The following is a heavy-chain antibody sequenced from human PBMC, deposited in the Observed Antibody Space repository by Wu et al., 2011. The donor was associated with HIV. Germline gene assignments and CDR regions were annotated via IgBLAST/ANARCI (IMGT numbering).Heavy chain of an antibody. V-gene: IGHV1-18*01. CDR2: VGTYNGAT. CDR3: ARDGGWDYDY. D-gene: IGHD1-7*01. CDR1: DYSFTSYG. J-gene: IGHJ4*02. Sequence: QAQLVQSGVEVKKPGASVKVSCHASDYSFTSYGIAWVRQAPGQGLEWMGWVGTYNGATKYAQKFQGRVTITADTSANAAYMELTSLTFDDSAVYYCARDGGWDYDYWGQGALVIVSS.